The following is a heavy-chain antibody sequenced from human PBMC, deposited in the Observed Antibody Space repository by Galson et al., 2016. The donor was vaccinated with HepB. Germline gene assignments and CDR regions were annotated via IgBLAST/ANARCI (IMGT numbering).Heavy chain of an antibody. J-gene: IGHJ4*02. V-gene: IGHV3-48*03. CDR2: ISGSSSNR. CDR1: GFNFSDYE. CDR3: AREHRSFDV. Sequence: SLRLSCAGFGFNFSDYEMNWVRQVPGKGLEWVSYISGSSSNRYYRDSVQGRFVISRENAKNSVFLQMNSLRVEDTAIYYCAREHRSFDVWGQGVLVTVSS.